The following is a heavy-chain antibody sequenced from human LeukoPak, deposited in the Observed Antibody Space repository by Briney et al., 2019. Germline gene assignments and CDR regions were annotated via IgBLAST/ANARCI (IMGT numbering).Heavy chain of an antibody. V-gene: IGHV3-30*02. CDR2: IRYDGSNK. Sequence: GGSLRLSCAASGFTFSSYGMHWVRQAPGKGLEWVAFIRYDGSNKYYADSVKGRFTISRDNSKNTLYLQMGSLRAEDMALYYCARVGQQWLVRDAFDIWGQGTMVTVSS. D-gene: IGHD6-19*01. CDR3: ARVGQQWLVRDAFDI. CDR1: GFTFSSYG. J-gene: IGHJ3*02.